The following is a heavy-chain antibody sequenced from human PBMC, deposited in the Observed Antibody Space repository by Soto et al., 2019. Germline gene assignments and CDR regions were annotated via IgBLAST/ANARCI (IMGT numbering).Heavy chain of an antibody. CDR1: GASISSFN. D-gene: IGHD6-13*01. J-gene: IGHJ2*01. CDR2: LNIAGTI. Sequence: SETLSLTCSVSGASISSFNWNWVRQPAGKGPEWVGRLNIAGTINYNPSLKSRITMSMDTSKNQISLHLRSVTAADTAIYYCARDRGEYTSSWFWYFSHWGHGTLVTVSS. V-gene: IGHV4-4*07. CDR3: ARDRGEYTSSWFWYFSH.